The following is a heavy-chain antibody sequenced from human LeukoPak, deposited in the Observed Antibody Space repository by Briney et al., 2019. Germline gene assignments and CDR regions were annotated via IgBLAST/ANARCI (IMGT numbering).Heavy chain of an antibody. CDR2: ISNDGSTT. V-gene: IGHV3-74*01. D-gene: IGHD7-27*01. J-gene: IGHJ4*02. Sequence: GGSLRLSCAASGFRFSSYEMNWVRQAPGKRLVRVSRISNDGSTTHYADSVKGRFTISRDNAKNTLFLHMNSLRAEDTAVYYCNVRWGPNSDYWGQGTLVTVSS. CDR1: GFRFSSYE. CDR3: NVRWGPNSDY.